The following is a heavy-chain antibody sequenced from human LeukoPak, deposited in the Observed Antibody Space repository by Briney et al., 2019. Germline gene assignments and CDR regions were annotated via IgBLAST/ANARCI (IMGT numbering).Heavy chain of an antibody. V-gene: IGHV3-21*01. J-gene: IGHJ4*02. D-gene: IGHD3-10*01. CDR1: GGSISSSS. CDR2: ISSGSSYI. CDR3: VRGGSGSGTYYYDY. Sequence: PSETLSLTCTVSGGSISSSSYYWGWIRQPPGKGLEWVSSISSGSSYIYYADSVKGRFTISRDNAKNSLYLQMNSLRAEDTAVYYCVRGGSGSGTYYYDYWGQGTLVTVSS.